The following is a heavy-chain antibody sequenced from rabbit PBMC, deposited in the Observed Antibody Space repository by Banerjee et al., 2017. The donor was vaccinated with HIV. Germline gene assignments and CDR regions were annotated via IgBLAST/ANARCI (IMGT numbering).Heavy chain of an antibody. Sequence: QSLEESGGDLVKPGASLTLTCKASGFSFSSSYYMCWVRQAPGKGLEWIGYTYTASSGSTFYASWAKGRFTISKTSSTTVTLQMTSLTAADTATYFCAKSYGDSSYPFNLWGPGTLVTVS. V-gene: IGHV1S40*01. CDR1: GFSFSSSYY. CDR3: AKSYGDSSYPFNL. D-gene: IGHD8-1*01. J-gene: IGHJ4*01. CDR2: TYTASSGST.